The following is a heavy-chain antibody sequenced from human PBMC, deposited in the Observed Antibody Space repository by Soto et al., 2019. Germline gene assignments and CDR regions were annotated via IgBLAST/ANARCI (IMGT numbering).Heavy chain of an antibody. D-gene: IGHD4-4*01. CDR1: GGTFSSYA. J-gene: IGHJ6*02. Sequence: QVQLVQSGAEVKKPGSSVKVSCKASGGTFSSYAISWVRQAPGQGLEWMGGIIPIFGTANYAQKFQGRVTITADESTSTGYMELSSRRSEDTAVYYCARQITTPTRYYYYGMDVGGQGTTVTVSS. V-gene: IGHV1-69*01. CDR2: IIPIFGTA. CDR3: ARQITTPTRYYYYGMDV.